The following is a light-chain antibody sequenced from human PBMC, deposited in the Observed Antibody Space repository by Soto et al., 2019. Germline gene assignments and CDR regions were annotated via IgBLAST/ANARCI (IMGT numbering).Light chain of an antibody. V-gene: IGKV3-11*01. CDR3: QLRSDWPPELT. Sequence: EIVLTQSPATLSLSPGDSATLSCRASQSVRSSLAWYQQKPGQAPRLLIYDASKRATGIPARFTGSASGTVFTLTISSLEPGDFAVYYCQLRSDWPPELTFGGGTKVEIK. CDR2: DAS. J-gene: IGKJ4*01. CDR1: QSVRSS.